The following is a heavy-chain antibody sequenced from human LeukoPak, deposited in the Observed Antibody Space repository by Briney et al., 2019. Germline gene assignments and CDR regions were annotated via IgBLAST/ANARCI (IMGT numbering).Heavy chain of an antibody. J-gene: IGHJ6*02. CDR1: GYTFTSNY. Sequence: GASVKVSCKASGYTFTSNYIHWVRQAPGQGLEWMGMIYPRDGSTSYAQKFQGRVTVTRDTSTSTVHMELSGLRSEDTAVYYCARWWDDGSGYSYLYGMDVWGQGTTVTVSS. D-gene: IGHD3-22*01. CDR2: IYPRDGST. CDR3: ARWWDDGSGYSYLYGMDV. V-gene: IGHV1-46*01.